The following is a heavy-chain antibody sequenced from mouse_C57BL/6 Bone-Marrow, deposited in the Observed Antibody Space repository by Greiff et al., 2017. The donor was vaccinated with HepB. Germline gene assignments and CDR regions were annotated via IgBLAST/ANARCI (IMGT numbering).Heavy chain of an antibody. J-gene: IGHJ1*03. CDR1: GFTFSSYA. V-gene: IGHV5-4*03. CDR3: ARGGPTIVTTWYFDV. D-gene: IGHD2-5*01. Sequence: EVMLVESGGGVVKPGGSLKLSCAASGFTFSSYAMSWVRQTPEKRLEWVATISDGGSYTYYPDNVKGRFTISRDNAKNNLYLQMSHLKSEDTAMYYCARGGPTIVTTWYFDVWGTGTTVTVSS. CDR2: ISDGGSYT.